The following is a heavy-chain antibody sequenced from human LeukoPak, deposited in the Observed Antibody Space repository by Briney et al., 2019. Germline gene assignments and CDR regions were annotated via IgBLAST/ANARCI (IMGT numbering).Heavy chain of an antibody. CDR1: GDSFSSVSYY. CDR2: IYATGST. V-gene: IGHV4-61*02. D-gene: IGHD6-6*01. J-gene: IGHJ4*02. Sequence: SETLSLTCTVSGDSFSSVSYYWSWIRQPAGKGLEWIGRIYATGSTNYNPSLKSRVTISVDTSQNQFSLKLSSVTAADTAVYYCARDPEKPARPFGAFDYWGLGTLVTVSS. CDR3: ARDPEKPARPFGAFDY.